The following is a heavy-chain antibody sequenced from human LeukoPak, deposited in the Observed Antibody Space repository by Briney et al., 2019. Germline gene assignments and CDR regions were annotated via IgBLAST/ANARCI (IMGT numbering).Heavy chain of an antibody. D-gene: IGHD3-16*01. Sequence: PSETLSLTCTVSGGSISSSSYYWGWIRQPPWKGLEWIGSIYYSGSTYYNPSLKSRVTISVDTSKNQFSLKLSSVTAADTAVYYCARGLIGYYYYYMDVWGKGTTVTVSS. V-gene: IGHV4-39*07. CDR3: ARGLIGYYYYYMDV. J-gene: IGHJ6*03. CDR2: IYYSGST. CDR1: GGSISSSSYY.